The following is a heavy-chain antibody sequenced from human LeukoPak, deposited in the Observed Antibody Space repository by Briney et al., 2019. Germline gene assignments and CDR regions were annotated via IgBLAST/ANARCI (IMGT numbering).Heavy chain of an antibody. CDR2: IYSSGDT. J-gene: IGHJ3*02. D-gene: IGHD3-22*01. V-gene: IGHV4-61*02. CDR3: ACLTTADAFDI. Sequence: SETLSLTCTVSGDSISSGIYYWSWIRQPAGTGLEWIGRIYSSGDTNYNPSLRSRLTISLDTSKNQFSLKLSSVTAADTAVYYCACLTTADAFDIWGQGTMVTVSS. CDR1: GDSISSGIYY.